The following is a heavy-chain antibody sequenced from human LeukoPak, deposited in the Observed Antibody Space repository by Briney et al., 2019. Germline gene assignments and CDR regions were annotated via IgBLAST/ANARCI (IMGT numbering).Heavy chain of an antibody. CDR1: GYSFTSYW. V-gene: IGHV5-51*01. J-gene: IGHJ4*02. CDR2: IYPGDSDT. Sequence: GESLKISCKGSGYSFTSYWIGWVRQMPGKGLEWMGIIYPGDSDTRYSPSLQGQVTISADKSISTAYLQWSSLKASDTAMYYCARHEETFGGVIALDYWGQGTLVTVSS. D-gene: IGHD3-16*02. CDR3: ARHEETFGGVIALDY.